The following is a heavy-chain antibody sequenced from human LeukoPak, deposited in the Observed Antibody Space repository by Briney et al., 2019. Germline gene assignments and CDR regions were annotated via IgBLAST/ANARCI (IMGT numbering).Heavy chain of an antibody. Sequence: KASETLSLTCTVSGGSVTSGYYYWAWIRQRPGKGLEWLGSLSYSGDTYYNPSLKRRVTISVDPSKNQFSLKLTSVTAADTSVYYCARRVATSGCLYFDYWGQGTLVTVSS. CDR3: ARRVATSGCLYFDY. CDR1: GGSVTSGYYY. J-gene: IGHJ4*02. CDR2: LSYSGDT. D-gene: IGHD2-15*01. V-gene: IGHV4-39*01.